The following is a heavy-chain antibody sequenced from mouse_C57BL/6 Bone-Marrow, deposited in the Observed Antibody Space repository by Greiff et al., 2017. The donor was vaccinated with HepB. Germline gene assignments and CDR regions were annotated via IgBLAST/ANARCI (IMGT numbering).Heavy chain of an antibody. V-gene: IGHV14-1*01. Sequence: EVKLQQSGAELVRPGASVKLSCTASGFNIKDYYMHWVKQRPEQGLEWIGRIDPEDGDTEYAPKFQGKATMTADTSSNTAYLQLSSLTSEDTAVYYCTTEDYGRYAMDYWGQGTSVTVSS. J-gene: IGHJ4*01. CDR2: IDPEDGDT. CDR1: GFNIKDYY. CDR3: TTEDYGRYAMDY. D-gene: IGHD2-4*01.